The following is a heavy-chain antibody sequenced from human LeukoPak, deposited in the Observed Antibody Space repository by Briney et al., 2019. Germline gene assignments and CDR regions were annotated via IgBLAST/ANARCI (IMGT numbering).Heavy chain of an antibody. V-gene: IGHV3-74*01. CDR1: GFTFTDYW. D-gene: IGHD3-16*01. CDR3: AKLRFGWREAFDI. J-gene: IGHJ3*02. CDR2: IDSDGITT. Sequence: PGGSLTLSYAASGFTFTDYWMHWVRPVPGKGLVRVSRIDSDGITTSYADSVKGRFTISRDNAKNTLYLQMNSLRAEDTAVYYCAKLRFGWREAFDIWGQGTMVTVSS.